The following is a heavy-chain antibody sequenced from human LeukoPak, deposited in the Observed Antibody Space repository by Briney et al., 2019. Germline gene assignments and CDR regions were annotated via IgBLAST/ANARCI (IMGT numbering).Heavy chain of an antibody. CDR3: ARDWSYGHPGDNWFDP. D-gene: IGHD5-18*01. J-gene: IGHJ5*02. V-gene: IGHV1-18*01. Sequence: ASVKVSCKASGYTFTSYGISWVRQAPGKGLEWLGGISAYNGNTNYAQKLQGRVTMTTDTSTSTAYMELRSLRSDDTAVYYCARDWSYGHPGDNWFDPWGQGTLVTVSS. CDR2: ISAYNGNT. CDR1: GYTFTSYG.